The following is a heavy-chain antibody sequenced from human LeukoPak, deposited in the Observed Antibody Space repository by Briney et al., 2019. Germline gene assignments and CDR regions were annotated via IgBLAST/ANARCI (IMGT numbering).Heavy chain of an antibody. Sequence: PGGSLRLSCAASGFTFSSYGMHWVRQAPGKGLEWVAVISYDGSNKYYADSVKGRFTVSTDSSKNTVYLQMTGLRSEDTAVYYCAGDRWRGAPDYFDCWGQGTLVTVSS. CDR2: ISYDGSNK. CDR1: GFTFSSYG. V-gene: IGHV3-30*03. CDR3: AGDRWRGAPDYFDC. D-gene: IGHD1-26*01. J-gene: IGHJ4*02.